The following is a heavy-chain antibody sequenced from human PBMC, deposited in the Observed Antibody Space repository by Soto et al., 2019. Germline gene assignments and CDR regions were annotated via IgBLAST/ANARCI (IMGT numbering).Heavy chain of an antibody. J-gene: IGHJ3*02. V-gene: IGHV4-4*08. Sequence: SETLSLTCTVSGVSSNNYCLIWVRQSPGKGLEWIGYVCNSGNTDHNSSLKSRITMSFDTSKTQFSLKLTSVTAADTAVYYCARSNFGVDIVATIGAVDIWGQGTMVTVSS. CDR1: GVSSNNYC. CDR3: ARSNFGVDIVATIGAVDI. CDR2: VCNSGNT. D-gene: IGHD5-12*01.